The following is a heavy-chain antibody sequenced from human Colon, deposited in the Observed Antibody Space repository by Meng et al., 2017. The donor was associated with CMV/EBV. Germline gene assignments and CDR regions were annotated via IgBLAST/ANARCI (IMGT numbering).Heavy chain of an antibody. CDR1: GFSFSSYT. D-gene: IGHD3-16*02. Sequence: GGSLRLSCAASGFSFSSYTMHWVRQAPGKGLEWVAIISYNANHKFYADSVKGRFTISRDNFKNTVYLQMNSLRGEDTALYYCAKAIDFDSWGQGTLVTVSS. CDR3: AKAIDFDS. V-gene: IGHV3-30-3*01. CDR2: ISYNANHK. J-gene: IGHJ4*02.